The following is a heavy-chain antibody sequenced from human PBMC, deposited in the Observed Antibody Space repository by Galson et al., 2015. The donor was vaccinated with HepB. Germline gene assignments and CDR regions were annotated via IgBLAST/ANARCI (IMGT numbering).Heavy chain of an antibody. Sequence: SVKVSCKASGYTFIGYYMHWVRQAPGQGLEWMGRISPNSGGTNYAQKFQGRVTMTRDTSISTAYMELSRLRSDDTAVYYCARVPIFMVQGVYNWFDPRGHGTLVTVSS. J-gene: IGHJ5*02. CDR3: ARVPIFMVQGVYNWFDP. CDR2: ISPNSGGT. D-gene: IGHD3-10*01. V-gene: IGHV1-2*06. CDR1: GYTFIGYY.